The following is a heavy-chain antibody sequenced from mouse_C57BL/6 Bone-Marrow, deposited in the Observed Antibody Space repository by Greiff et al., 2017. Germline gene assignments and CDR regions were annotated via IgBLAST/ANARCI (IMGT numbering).Heavy chain of an antibody. CDR2: IYPGSGST. V-gene: IGHV1-55*01. J-gene: IGHJ4*01. D-gene: IGHD2-1*01. Sequence: QVQLQQPGAELVKPGASVKMSCKASGYTFTSYWITWVKQRPGQGLEWIGDIYPGSGSTNYNEKFKSKATLTVDTSSSTAYMQLSSLTSEDSAVYDCAIYYGNYRAMDYWGQGTSVTVSS. CDR1: GYTFTSYW. CDR3: AIYYGNYRAMDY.